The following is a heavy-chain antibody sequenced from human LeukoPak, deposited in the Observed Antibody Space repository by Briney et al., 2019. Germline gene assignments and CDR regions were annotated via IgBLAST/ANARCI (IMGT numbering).Heavy chain of an antibody. V-gene: IGHV3-30*18. CDR1: GFTFSNYA. CDR3: AKDSPSMVRGVIIPFYYYGMDV. J-gene: IGHJ6*02. Sequence: PGRSLRLSCAASGFTFSNYAIHWVRRAPGKGLEWVAVISYDGSNKYYADSVKGRFTISRDNSKNTLYLQMNSLRAEDTAVYYCAKDSPSMVRGVIIPFYYYGMDVWGQGTTVTVSS. CDR2: ISYDGSNK. D-gene: IGHD3-10*01.